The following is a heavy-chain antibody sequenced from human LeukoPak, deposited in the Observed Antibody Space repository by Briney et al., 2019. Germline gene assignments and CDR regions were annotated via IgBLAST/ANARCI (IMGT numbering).Heavy chain of an antibody. CDR3: TRPHSRGREILN. CDR1: GFGVTNNY. V-gene: IGHV3-53*01. CDR2: IYSVAST. J-gene: IGHJ1*01. D-gene: IGHD3-10*01. Sequence: GGSLRLSCAASGFGVTNNYMSRVRQAPGKGLEFVSLIYSVASTYYADSVKGRFTISRDDSKNTVFLQMNSLGPEDTAIYFCTRPHSRGREILNWGQGALVTVSS.